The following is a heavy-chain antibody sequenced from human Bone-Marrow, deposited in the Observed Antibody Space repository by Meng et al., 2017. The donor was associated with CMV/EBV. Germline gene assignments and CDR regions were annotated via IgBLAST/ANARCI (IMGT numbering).Heavy chain of an antibody. D-gene: IGHD2-2*02. CDR1: GYTFTSYG. CDR2: ISAYNGNT. CDR3: ARGLEIVVVPGAITEMVGWRVGWFDP. Sequence: ASVKVSCKASGYTFTSYGISWVRQAPGEGLEWMGWISAYNGNTNYAQKLQGRVTMTTDTSTSTAYMELRSLRSDDTAVYYCARGLEIVVVPGAITEMVGWRVGWFDPWGQGALVTVSS. V-gene: IGHV1-18*01. J-gene: IGHJ5*02.